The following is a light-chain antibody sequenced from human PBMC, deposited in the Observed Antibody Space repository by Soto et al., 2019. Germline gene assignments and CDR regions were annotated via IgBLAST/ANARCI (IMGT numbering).Light chain of an antibody. J-gene: IGKJ4*01. CDR1: QSITSC. V-gene: IGKV1-5*03. CDR2: KAS. CDR3: QQYYSYSLT. Sequence: DIQMTQSPSTLSASVGARVTITCRASQSITSCLAWYQQKPGKAPKLLIYKASSLESGVPSRFGGGGSGTEFTLTISSLQPDDFATYYCQQYYSYSLTFGGGTKVEIK.